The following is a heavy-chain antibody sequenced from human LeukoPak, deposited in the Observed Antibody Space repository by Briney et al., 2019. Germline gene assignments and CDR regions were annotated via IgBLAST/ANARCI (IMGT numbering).Heavy chain of an antibody. CDR3: AKQRDYYDSSGYYRGYYFDY. CDR2: ISGSSTRT. V-gene: IGHV3-23*01. Sequence: GGSLRLSCAASEFTFSSYNLNWVRQAPGKGLEWVSSISGSSTRTYYADSVKGRFTVSRDNPKNTLYLQMNSLRAEDTAVYYCAKQRDYYDSSGYYRGYYFDYWGQGTLVTVSS. D-gene: IGHD3-22*01. J-gene: IGHJ4*02. CDR1: EFTFSSYN.